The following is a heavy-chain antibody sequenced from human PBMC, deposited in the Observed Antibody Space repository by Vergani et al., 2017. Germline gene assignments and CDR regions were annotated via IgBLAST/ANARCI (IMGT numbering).Heavy chain of an antibody. D-gene: IGHD5-18*01. Sequence: EVQLVESGGGLVKPGGSLRLSCAASGFTFSNAWMSWVRQAPGKGLEWVGRIKSKTDGGTTDYAAPVKGRFTISRDNSKNTLYLQMGSLRAEDMAVYYCARARDVDTAMVGHYWYFDLWGRGTLVTVSS. CDR3: ARARDVDTAMVGHYWYFDL. V-gene: IGHV3-15*01. CDR2: IKSKTDGGTT. CDR1: GFTFSNAW. J-gene: IGHJ2*01.